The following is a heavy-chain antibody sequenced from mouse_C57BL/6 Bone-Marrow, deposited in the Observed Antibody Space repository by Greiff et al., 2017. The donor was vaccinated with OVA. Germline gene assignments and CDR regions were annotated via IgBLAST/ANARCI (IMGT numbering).Heavy chain of an antibody. CDR2: ISGGGGNT. J-gene: IGHJ3*01. CDR3: ASDYYGSDAY. Sequence: EVQRVESGGGLVKPGGSLKLSCAASGFTFSSYTMSWVRQTPEKRLEWVATISGGGGNTYYPDSVKGRFTISRDNAKNTLYLQMSSLRSEDTALYYCASDYYGSDAYWGQGTLVTVSA. D-gene: IGHD1-1*01. CDR1: GFTFSSYT. V-gene: IGHV5-9*01.